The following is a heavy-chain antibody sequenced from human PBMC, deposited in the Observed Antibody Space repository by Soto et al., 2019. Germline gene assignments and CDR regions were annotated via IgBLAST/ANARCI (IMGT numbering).Heavy chain of an antibody. CDR3: AKSRVDSGRGYFDL. CDR1: GFTFSICP. Sequence: EVQLLESGGGLVQPGGSLRLSCAASGFTFSICPMSWVRQTPEKGLEWVSTIGTTGGDTYYADSVRGRSTISRDDSKNTLYLQMSSLRAEESAVYYCAKSRVDSGRGYFDLWGRGTLVTVSS. J-gene: IGHJ2*01. D-gene: IGHD6-25*01. CDR2: IGTTGGDT. V-gene: IGHV3-23*01.